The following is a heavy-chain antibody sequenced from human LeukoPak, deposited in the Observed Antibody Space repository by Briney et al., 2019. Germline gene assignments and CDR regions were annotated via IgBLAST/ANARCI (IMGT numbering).Heavy chain of an antibody. CDR3: ASVYYDFWSGYSKGGVYFDY. J-gene: IGHJ4*02. V-gene: IGHV4-39*07. Sequence: SETLSLTCTVSGGSISTSNYYWGWIRQPPGKGLEWIGNIFYSGSTYYNPSLKSRVTISVDTSKNQFSLKLSSVTAADTAVYYCASVYYDFWSGYSKGGVYFDYWGQGTLVTVSS. CDR1: GGSISTSNYY. D-gene: IGHD3-3*01. CDR2: IFYSGST.